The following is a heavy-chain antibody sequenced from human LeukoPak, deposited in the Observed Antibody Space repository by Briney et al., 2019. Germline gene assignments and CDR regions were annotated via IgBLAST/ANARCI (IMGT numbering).Heavy chain of an antibody. V-gene: IGHV3-23*01. Sequence: TGGSLRLSCAASGFTFSSYAMSWFRQAPGKGLEWVSAISGSGGSTYYADSVKGRFTISRDNSKNTLYLQMNSLRAGDTAVYYCAKSSYYDSSGFYREYYFDYWGQGTLVPVSS. D-gene: IGHD3-22*01. CDR3: AKSSYYDSSGFYREYYFDY. CDR1: GFTFSSYA. CDR2: ISGSGGST. J-gene: IGHJ4*02.